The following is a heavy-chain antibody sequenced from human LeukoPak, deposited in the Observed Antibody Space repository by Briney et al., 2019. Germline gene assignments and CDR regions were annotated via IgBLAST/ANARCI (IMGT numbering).Heavy chain of an antibody. CDR3: ARDEWQGGVAATPYYFDY. CDR1: GFSFSSYS. J-gene: IGHJ4*02. V-gene: IGHV3-48*02. D-gene: IGHD2-15*01. Sequence: GGSLRLSCAASGFSFSSYSMNWVRQAPGKGLEWVSHMSSGGSTIYYADSVKGRFTISRDNARNSMYLQMHSLRDEDTAVYYCARDEWQGGVAATPYYFDYWGQGTLVTVSS. CDR2: MSSGGSTI.